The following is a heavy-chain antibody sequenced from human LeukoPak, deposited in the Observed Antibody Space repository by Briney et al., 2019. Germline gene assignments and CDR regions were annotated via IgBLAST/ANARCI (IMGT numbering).Heavy chain of an antibody. D-gene: IGHD6-6*01. J-gene: IGHJ4*02. V-gene: IGHV4-59*01. CDR3: ARVDPDSSSTLEVFDY. Sequence: SETLSLTCTVSGGSISSYYWSWIRQPPGKGLEWIGYIYYSGSTNYNPSLKSRVTISVDTSKNQSSLKLSTVTAADTAVYYCARVDPDSSSTLEVFDYWGQGTLVTVSS. CDR2: IYYSGST. CDR1: GGSISSYY.